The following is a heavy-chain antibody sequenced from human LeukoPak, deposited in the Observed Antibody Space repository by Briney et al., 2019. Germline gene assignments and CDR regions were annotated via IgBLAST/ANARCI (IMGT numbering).Heavy chain of an antibody. V-gene: IGHV3-23*01. CDR3: ARDRGLLWSAT. CDR2: ISGSGGST. Sequence: GGNLSLSCAASGFTFSSYGMSWVRQAPGKGLKWVSAISGSGGSTYCADSVKGRFTISRDNSKNTLYLQMNNLRAEDTAVYYCARDRGLLWSATWGQGTLVTVSS. D-gene: IGHD3-10*01. CDR1: GFTFSSYG. J-gene: IGHJ5*02.